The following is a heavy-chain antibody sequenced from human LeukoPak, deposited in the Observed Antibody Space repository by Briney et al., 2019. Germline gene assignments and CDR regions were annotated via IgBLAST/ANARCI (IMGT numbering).Heavy chain of an antibody. J-gene: IGHJ6*02. CDR2: ISAYNGNT. Sequence: ASVKVSCKASGYTFTSYGISWVRQAPGQGLEWMGLISAYNGNTNYAQKLQGRVTMTTDTSTSTAYMELRSLRSDDTAVYYCARDKDIVVVPAALPIEYYYGMDVWGQGTTVTVSS. CDR1: GYTFTSYG. D-gene: IGHD2-2*01. V-gene: IGHV1-18*01. CDR3: ARDKDIVVVPAALPIEYYYGMDV.